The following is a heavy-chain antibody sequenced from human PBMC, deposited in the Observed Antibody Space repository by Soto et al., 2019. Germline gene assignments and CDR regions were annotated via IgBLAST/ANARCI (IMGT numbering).Heavy chain of an antibody. CDR2: ISHSGST. V-gene: IGHV4-39*01. J-gene: IGHJ3*02. CDR1: GDSISRSSNH. D-gene: IGHD1-1*01. Sequence: QLQLQESGPGLVKPSETLSLTCTVSGDSISRSSNHWGWIRQSPGKGLEWIGIISHSGSTYYHPSLKSRVTISADMSNTQFSLRLSSVTAADTAVYYCARRPVQEPGVVHAFDIWGQGTLVTVSS. CDR3: ARRPVQEPGVVHAFDI.